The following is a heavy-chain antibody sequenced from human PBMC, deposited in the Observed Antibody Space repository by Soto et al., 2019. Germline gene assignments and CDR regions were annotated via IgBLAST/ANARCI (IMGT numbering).Heavy chain of an antibody. CDR1: GFTFTSSA. D-gene: IGHD3-10*01. J-gene: IGHJ4*02. Sequence: SVKVSCKASGFTFTSSAVQWVRQARGQRLEWIGWIVVGSGNTNYAQKFQERVTITRDMSTSTAYMELNSLRAEDTAVYYCAREIPPGSGSYSHWGQGTLVTVSS. CDR2: IVVGSGNT. CDR3: AREIPPGSGSYSH. V-gene: IGHV1-58*01.